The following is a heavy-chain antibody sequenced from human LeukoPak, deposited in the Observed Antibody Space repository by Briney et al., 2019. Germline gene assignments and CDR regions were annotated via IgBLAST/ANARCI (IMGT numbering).Heavy chain of an antibody. J-gene: IGHJ3*02. CDR2: ISAYNGTT. D-gene: IGHD6-13*01. V-gene: IGHV1-18*01. CDR1: GYTFTSYG. Sequence: GASVKVSCKASGYTFTSYGISWVRQAPGQGLEWMGWISAYNGTTNYAQKLQGRVTMTTDTSTSTAYMELRSLRSDDTAVYYCARVVISSSSTHGAFDIWGQGTMVTASS. CDR3: ARVVISSSSTHGAFDI.